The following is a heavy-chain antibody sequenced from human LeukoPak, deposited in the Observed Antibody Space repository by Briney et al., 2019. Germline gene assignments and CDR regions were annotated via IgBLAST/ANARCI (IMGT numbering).Heavy chain of an antibody. D-gene: IGHD6-19*01. CDR1: GYTFTDYS. CDR3: ARDQRGVAGFDY. CDR2: INPKSGGT. Sequence: ASVKVSCKASGYTFTDYSMHWVRQAPGQGLEWMGWINPKSGGTNYAQKLQGRVTMTTDTSTSTAYMELRSLRSDDTAVYYCARDQRGVAGFDYWGQGTLVTVSS. J-gene: IGHJ4*02. V-gene: IGHV1-2*02.